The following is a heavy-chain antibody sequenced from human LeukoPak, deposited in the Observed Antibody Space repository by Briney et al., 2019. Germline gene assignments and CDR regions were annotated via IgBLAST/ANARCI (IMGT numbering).Heavy chain of an antibody. D-gene: IGHD2-15*01. J-gene: IGHJ4*02. CDR1: GFTFDDYA. CDR2: ISWNSGSI. CDR3: AKDIGVQGAYCSGGSCYVFDY. Sequence: GGSLRLSCAASGFTFDDYAMHWVRQAPRKGLEWVSGISWNSGSIGYADSAKGRFTISRDNAKNSLYLQMNSLRAEDTALYYCAKDIGVQGAYCSGGSCYVFDYWGQGTLVTVSS. V-gene: IGHV3-9*01.